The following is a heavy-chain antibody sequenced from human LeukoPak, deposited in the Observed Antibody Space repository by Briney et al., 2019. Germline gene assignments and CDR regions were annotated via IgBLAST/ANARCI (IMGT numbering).Heavy chain of an antibody. Sequence: GSLRLSCAASGFTFTSYAMSWVRQAPGKGLEWVSAISSSGGTTYYADSVKGRFTISRDNSKNTLYMQMHSLRAEDTAVYYCAKALGSIVVTTTDYWGQGTLVTASS. CDR2: ISSSGGTT. D-gene: IGHD5-12*01. V-gene: IGHV3-23*01. J-gene: IGHJ4*02. CDR1: GFTFTSYA. CDR3: AKALGSIVVTTTDY.